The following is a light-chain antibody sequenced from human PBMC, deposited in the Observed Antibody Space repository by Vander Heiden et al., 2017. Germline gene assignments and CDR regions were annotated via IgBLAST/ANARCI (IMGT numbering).Light chain of an antibody. CDR1: QSLLHNNGYNY. V-gene: IGKV2-28*01. J-gene: IGKJ1*01. CDR3: VQTLQTRT. Sequence: DIVMTQSPLSLPVTPGEPASISCRSSQSLLHNNGYNYLDWYLQKPGQSPQLLNYLGSNRAAGVPDRFSGSGSGTDFTLKISRVQAEDVGVYYCVQTLQTRTFGQGTKVEIK. CDR2: LGS.